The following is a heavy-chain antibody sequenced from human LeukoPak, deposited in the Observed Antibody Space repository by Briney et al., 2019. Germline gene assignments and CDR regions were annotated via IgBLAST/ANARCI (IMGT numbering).Heavy chain of an antibody. CDR2: AYYSGST. J-gene: IGHJ5*02. CDR1: DGSISNYY. Sequence: SETLSLTCSVFDGSISNYYWNWIRQPPGKGLEWIGYAYYSGSTTYNPSLESRVTISVDTSKNQFSLKLTAVTAADTAVYYCARNSAVATSRSWFDPWGQGTLVTVSS. D-gene: IGHD6-19*01. CDR3: ARNSAVATSRSWFDP. V-gene: IGHV4-59*08.